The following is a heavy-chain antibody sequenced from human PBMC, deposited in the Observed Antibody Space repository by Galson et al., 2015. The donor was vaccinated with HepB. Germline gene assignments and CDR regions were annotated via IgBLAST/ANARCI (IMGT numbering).Heavy chain of an antibody. CDR1: GGSISSSSYY. D-gene: IGHD2-15*01. J-gene: IGHJ4*02. Sequence: LSLTCTVSGGSISSSSYYWGWIRQPPGKGLEWIGSIYYSGSTYYNPSLKSRVTISVDTSKHQFSLKLSSVTAADTALYYCARLSNRGGPFDYWGQGTLVTVSS. CDR2: IYYSGST. V-gene: IGHV4-39*01. CDR3: ARLSNRGGPFDY.